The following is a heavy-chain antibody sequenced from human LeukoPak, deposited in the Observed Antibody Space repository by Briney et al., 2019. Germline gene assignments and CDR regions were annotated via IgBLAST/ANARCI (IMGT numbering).Heavy chain of an antibody. Sequence: GASVEVSCKASGYTFTSYGISWVRQAPGQGLEWMGWISAYNGNTNYAQKLQGRVTMTTDTSTSTAYMKLRSQRSDDTAVYYCARGRPNQDDSSGVISYTMLRGPNWFDPWGQGTLVTVSS. CDR1: GYTFTSYG. CDR3: ARGRPNQDDSSGVISYTMLRGPNWFDP. D-gene: IGHD3-22*01. V-gene: IGHV1-18*01. CDR2: ISAYNGNT. J-gene: IGHJ5*02.